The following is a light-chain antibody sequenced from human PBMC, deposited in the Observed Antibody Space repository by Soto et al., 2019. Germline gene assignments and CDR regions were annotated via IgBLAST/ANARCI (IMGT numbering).Light chain of an antibody. CDR3: QQRSNWPIT. CDR1: QSVSSY. V-gene: IGKV3-11*01. CDR2: DAS. Sequence: EIVLTQSPATLSLSPGERATLSCRASQSVSSYLAWYQQKPGQAPRLLIYDASNRATGIPARFSGRGSGTDFTLTSSRLEAEDFAVYYCQQRSNWPITFGQGTRLEIK. J-gene: IGKJ5*01.